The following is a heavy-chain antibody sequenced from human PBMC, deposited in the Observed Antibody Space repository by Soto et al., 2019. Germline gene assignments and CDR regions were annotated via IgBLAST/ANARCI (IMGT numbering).Heavy chain of an antibody. CDR2: IYHSGST. CDR1: GGSISSSNW. D-gene: IGHD3-10*01. J-gene: IGHJ4*02. Sequence: SETLSLTCAVSGGSISSSNWWSWVHQPPGKGLEWIGEIYHSGSTNYNPSLKSRVTISVDKSKNQFSLKLSSVTAADTAVYYCARAGITMVRGYFDYWGQGTLVTVSS. CDR3: ARAGITMVRGYFDY. V-gene: IGHV4-4*02.